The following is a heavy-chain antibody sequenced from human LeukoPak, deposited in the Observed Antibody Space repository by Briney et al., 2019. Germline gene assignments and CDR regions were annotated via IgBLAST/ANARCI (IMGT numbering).Heavy chain of an antibody. D-gene: IGHD3-22*01. V-gene: IGHV5-51*01. CDR2: IYPGHSDT. CDR1: GCGFTSYW. CDR3: ARLADYYDSSGYFLEDY. Sequence: GEALKISCKGSGCGFTSYWIGGVRQMPGKGGEGRGIIYPGHSDTRYSPSFQGQVTLSADKSISTAYLQWSTLKASDTAMYYCARLADYYDSSGYFLEDYWGQGTLVTVSS. J-gene: IGHJ4*02.